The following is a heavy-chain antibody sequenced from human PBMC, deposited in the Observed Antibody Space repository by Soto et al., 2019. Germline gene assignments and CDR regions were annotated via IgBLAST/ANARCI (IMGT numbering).Heavy chain of an antibody. Sequence: ASVKVSCKASGYTFTSYDINWVRQATGQGLEWMGWMNPNSGNTGYAQKFQGRVTMTRNTSISTAYMELSSLRSEDTAVYYCARVGLGDFWSGYYTVLDYWGQGTLVTVSS. CDR3: ARVGLGDFWSGYYTVLDY. CDR2: MNPNSGNT. J-gene: IGHJ4*02. D-gene: IGHD3-3*01. CDR1: GYTFTSYD. V-gene: IGHV1-8*01.